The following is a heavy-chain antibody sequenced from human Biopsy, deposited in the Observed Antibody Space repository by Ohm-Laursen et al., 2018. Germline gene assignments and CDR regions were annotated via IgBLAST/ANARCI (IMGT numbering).Heavy chain of an antibody. CDR3: ARAVDYYDPYYYYGLDV. CDR2: INHRGST. CDR1: GGSFSGYY. J-gene: IGHJ6*02. V-gene: IGHV4-34*01. Sequence: SETLSLTCAVYGGSFSGYYWSWIRRPPGKGLEWIGEINHRGSTNYNPSLKSRVPISVDTSKNHFSLKLSSVTAADTAVYYCARAVDYYDPYYYYGLDVWGLGTTVTVSS. D-gene: IGHD3-16*01.